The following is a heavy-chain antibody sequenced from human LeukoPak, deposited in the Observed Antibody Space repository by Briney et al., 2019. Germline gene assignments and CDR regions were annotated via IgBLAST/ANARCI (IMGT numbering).Heavy chain of an antibody. CDR3: AKFWGGLDY. Sequence: PGGSLTLSCAASGFTFSSNAMTWVRLAPGKGLECVSAVTAAGDTTDYADSVTGRFTISRDNSKFTLYLQMNSLRAEDTAVYYCAKFWGGLDYWGQGTLVTVSS. V-gene: IGHV3-23*01. J-gene: IGHJ4*02. CDR2: VTAAGDTT. CDR1: GFTFSSNA. D-gene: IGHD3-16*01.